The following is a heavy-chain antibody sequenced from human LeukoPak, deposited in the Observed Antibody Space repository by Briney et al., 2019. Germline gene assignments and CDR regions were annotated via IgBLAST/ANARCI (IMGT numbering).Heavy chain of an antibody. D-gene: IGHD3-10*01. Sequence: GGTLRLSCAASGFTFSSYGMNWVRQAPGKGLEWVSYISSSSSTIYYADSVKGRFTISRDNAKNSLYLQMNSLRAEDTAVYYCARDPFRTGSGSYSTDYWGQGTLVTASS. CDR3: ARDPFRTGSGSYSTDY. CDR2: ISSSSSTI. J-gene: IGHJ4*02. V-gene: IGHV3-48*01. CDR1: GFTFSSYG.